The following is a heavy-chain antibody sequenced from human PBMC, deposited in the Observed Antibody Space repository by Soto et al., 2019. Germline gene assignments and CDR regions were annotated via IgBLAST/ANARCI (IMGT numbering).Heavy chain of an antibody. J-gene: IGHJ4*02. CDR1: GFNFDSHD. CDR3: MKDSGGWGHFDG. CDR2: ITPAGYS. Sequence: EVQLLGSGGGLVQPGESLRISCAASGFNFDSHDINWVRQAPGKAPEWISRITPAGYSDYGDSVKGRFFISRDYSKNTFYLQMNSLRDEDTALYHCMKDSGGWGHFDGWCQGTLVTVSS. D-gene: IGHD2-15*01. V-gene: IGHV3-23*01.